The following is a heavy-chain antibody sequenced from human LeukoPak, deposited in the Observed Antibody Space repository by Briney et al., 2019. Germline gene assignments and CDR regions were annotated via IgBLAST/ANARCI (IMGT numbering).Heavy chain of an antibody. V-gene: IGHV3-64*05. CDR2: INTNGANT. Sequence: GGSLRPSCSASGFTFKSYAMHWVRQAPGKGLEYVSSINTNGANTYYADSVKGRFTISRDNSRNTVYVQMNSPTPEDTAVYYCVKGLDYSSSQMDSWGQGTLVTVSS. CDR3: VKGLDYSSSQMDS. D-gene: IGHD6-6*01. J-gene: IGHJ4*02. CDR1: GFTFKSYA.